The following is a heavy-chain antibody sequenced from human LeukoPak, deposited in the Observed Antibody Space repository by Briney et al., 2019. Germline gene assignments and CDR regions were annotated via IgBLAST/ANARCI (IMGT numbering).Heavy chain of an antibody. J-gene: IGHJ4*02. CDR3: ARDSAGNDY. D-gene: IGHD6-13*01. Sequence: SGGSLRLSCEASGFTFSTYWMSWVRQAPGKGLEWVANIKQDGSEKYYVDSVKGRFTISRDNAKNSLYLQMNSLRAEDTAMYYCARDSAGNDYWGQGTPVTVSS. V-gene: IGHV3-7*01. CDR2: IKQDGSEK. CDR1: GFTFSTYW.